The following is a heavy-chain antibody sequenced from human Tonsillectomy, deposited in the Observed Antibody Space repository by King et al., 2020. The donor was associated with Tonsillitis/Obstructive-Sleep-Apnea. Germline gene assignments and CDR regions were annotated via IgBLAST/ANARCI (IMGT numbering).Heavy chain of an antibody. CDR1: GFTFSNYA. V-gene: IGHV3-23*04. CDR2: ISDSAGIT. D-gene: IGHD3-16*01. J-gene: IGHJ4*02. CDR3: AKDRWGTYPDN. Sequence: VQLVESGGGLVQPGGSLRLSCAASGFTFSNYAMTWVRQAPGKGLEWVSTISDSAGITYFTDSVKGRFTISRDNSKNTLYLQMNSLRAEDTAVYYCAKDRWGTYPDNWGQGTLVTVSS.